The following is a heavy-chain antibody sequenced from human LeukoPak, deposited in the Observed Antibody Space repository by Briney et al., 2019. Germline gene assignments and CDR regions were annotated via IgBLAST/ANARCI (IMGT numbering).Heavy chain of an antibody. V-gene: IGHV1-18*01. CDR1: GYTFTNYD. D-gene: IGHD6-6*01. CDR3: SXXXXXXSSSSYYYXDV. J-gene: IGHJ6*03. CDR2: ISPYNGNT. Sequence: ASVKVSCKASGYTFTNYDISWVRQAPGQGLEWMGWISPYNGNTNYAQKFQGRVTMTTHTSTSPAYMGPRSLRSDDTAVYYCSXXXXXXSSSSYYYXDVWGTGTTVTVSS.